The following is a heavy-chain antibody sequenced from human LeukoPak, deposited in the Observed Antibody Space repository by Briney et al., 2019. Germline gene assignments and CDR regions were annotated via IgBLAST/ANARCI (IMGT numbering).Heavy chain of an antibody. D-gene: IGHD2-2*01. V-gene: IGHV1-8*01. CDR2: MNPNSGNT. CDR1: GYTFTNYD. Sequence: GASVRVSCKTSGYTFTNYDINWVRQATGQGLEWMGWMNPNSGNTGYAQKFQGRVTMARNTSISTAYMELSSLRSEDTAVYYCARPHCSSTDCHPPEWFDPGGQGTLVTVSS. J-gene: IGHJ5*02. CDR3: ARPHCSSTDCHPPEWFDP.